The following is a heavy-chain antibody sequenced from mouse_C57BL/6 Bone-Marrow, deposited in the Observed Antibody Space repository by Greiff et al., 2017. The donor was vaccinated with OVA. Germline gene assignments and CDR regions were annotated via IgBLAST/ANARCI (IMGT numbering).Heavy chain of an antibody. D-gene: IGHD1-1*01. Sequence: VQLQESGPELVRPGVSVKISCKGSGYTFTDYAMHWVKQSHAKSLEWIGVISTYYGDASYNQKFKDKATMTVDKSSSTAYMELARLTSEDSAVYYCARKGEITTVVATYYFDYWGQGTTLTVSS. V-gene: IGHV1-67*01. CDR2: ISTYYGDA. J-gene: IGHJ2*01. CDR3: ARKGEITTVVATYYFDY. CDR1: GYTFTDYA.